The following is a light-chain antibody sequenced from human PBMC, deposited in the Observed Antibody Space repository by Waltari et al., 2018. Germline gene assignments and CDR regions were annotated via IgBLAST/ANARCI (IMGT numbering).Light chain of an antibody. V-gene: IGLV2-8*01. CDR2: EVN. Sequence: QSALTQPPSASGSPGRSATISCTGTNIDGARYNYFSWYQQHPGKAPKLIIYEVNKRPSGVPGRFSGSKSGNTASLTVSGLQAEDEADYYCYSYAGSNNFVFGTGTKVTVL. CDR3: YSYAGSNNFV. CDR1: NIDGARYNY. J-gene: IGLJ1*01.